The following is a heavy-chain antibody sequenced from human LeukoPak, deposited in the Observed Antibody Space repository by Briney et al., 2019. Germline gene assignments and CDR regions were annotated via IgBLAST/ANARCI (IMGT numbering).Heavy chain of an antibody. V-gene: IGHV3-7*01. CDR3: ARHSSGSYYTY. CDR1: GFTFSSSW. J-gene: IGHJ4*02. CDR2: IKQDGSDK. Sequence: GGALRLSCAASGFTFSSSWMSWVRQAPGKGLEWVAHIKQDGSDKYYVDSVKGRFTISRDNAKNSLYLQLNSLRVEDTAMYYCARHSSGSYYTYWGQGTLVTVSS. D-gene: IGHD3-10*01.